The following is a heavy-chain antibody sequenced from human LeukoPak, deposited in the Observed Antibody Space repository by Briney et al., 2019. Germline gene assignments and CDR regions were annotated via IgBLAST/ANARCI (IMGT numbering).Heavy chain of an antibody. CDR2: ISFSSSYT. J-gene: IGHJ4*02. CDR3: VRRPEAGDY. Sequence: GGSLRLSCAASGFTFRGYAMNWVRQAPGKGLEWVSYISFSSSYTNYADSVKGRFTISRDNAKNSLYLQMNNLRAEDTAVYYCVRRPEAGDYWGQGTLVTVSS. D-gene: IGHD6-13*01. CDR1: GFTFRGYA. V-gene: IGHV3-11*03.